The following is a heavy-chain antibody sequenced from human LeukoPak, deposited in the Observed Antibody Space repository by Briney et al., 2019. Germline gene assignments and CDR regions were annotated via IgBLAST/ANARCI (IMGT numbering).Heavy chain of an antibody. D-gene: IGHD1-26*01. J-gene: IGHJ4*02. CDR2: ISYDGSNK. CDR1: GFTFSSYG. V-gene: IGHV3-30*03. Sequence: GGSLRLSCAASGFTFSSYGMHWVRQAPGKGLEWVAVISYDGSNKYYADSVKGRFTISRDNSKNTLYLQMNSLRAEATAVYYCASESGSYDDYWGQGTLVTVSS. CDR3: ASESGSYDDY.